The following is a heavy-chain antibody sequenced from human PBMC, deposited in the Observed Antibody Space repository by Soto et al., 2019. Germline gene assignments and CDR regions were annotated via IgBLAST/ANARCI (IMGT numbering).Heavy chain of an antibody. D-gene: IGHD1-1*01. V-gene: IGHV5-51*01. CDR1: GYSFTTYW. CDR2: IYPADSDT. CDR3: ARQRAWNDAFDF. Sequence: GESLKISCKGSGYSFTTYWIGWVRQMPGKGLEWMGVIYPADSDTRYSPSFQGQVTFSADKSLSTAYLQWNSLKASDTARYYCARQRAWNDAFDFWGQGILVTVPQ. J-gene: IGHJ4*02.